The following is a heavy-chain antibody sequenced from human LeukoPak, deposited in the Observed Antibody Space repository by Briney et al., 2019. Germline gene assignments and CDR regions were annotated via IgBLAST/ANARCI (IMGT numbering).Heavy chain of an antibody. CDR3: ARHGLSGATTYYFGLDV. CDR2: LYYMRGA. CDR1: GGSISGYY. D-gene: IGHD1-26*01. J-gene: IGHJ6*02. V-gene: IGHV4-59*08. Sequence: SETLSLTCTVSGGSISGYYWSWSRQPPGKGVEWIGNLYYMRGAWYKSSLKSRVTASVDTSKNQFSLKLNSVTAADTAVYYCARHGLSGATTYYFGLDVWGQGTTVTVSS.